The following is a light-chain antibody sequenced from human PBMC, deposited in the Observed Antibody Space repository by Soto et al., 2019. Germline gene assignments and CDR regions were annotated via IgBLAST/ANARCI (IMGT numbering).Light chain of an antibody. CDR3: QQSYSTPIT. CDR2: AAS. CDR1: QSISSY. J-gene: IGKJ5*01. Sequence: IQMTQSASSVSASVGDRVTIAGRASQSISSYLNWYQQKPGKAPKLLIYAASSLQSGVPSRFSGSGSGTDFTLTISSLQPEDFATYYCQQSYSTPITFAQGTRLEIK. V-gene: IGKV1-39*01.